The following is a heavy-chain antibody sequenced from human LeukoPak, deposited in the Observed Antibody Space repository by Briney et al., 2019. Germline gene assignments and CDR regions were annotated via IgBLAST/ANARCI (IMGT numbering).Heavy chain of an antibody. D-gene: IGHD6-13*01. CDR1: GDSISSSSYS. Sequence: PSETLSLTCTVPGDSISSSSYSWGWIRQPPGKGLEWIGNVHYTGTTYYHPSLRSRVTISVDTSNNHFSLRLSSVTAADTAVYYCAKLVPVAGPTDFDYWGQGTLVTV. CDR2: VHYTGTT. CDR3: AKLVPVAGPTDFDY. J-gene: IGHJ4*02. V-gene: IGHV4-39*02.